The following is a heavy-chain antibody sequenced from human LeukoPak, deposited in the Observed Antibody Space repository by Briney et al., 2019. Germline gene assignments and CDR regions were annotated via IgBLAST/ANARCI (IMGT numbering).Heavy chain of an antibody. J-gene: IGHJ4*02. Sequence: PGGSLRLSCAASGFTFSSYTMSWVRQAPGKGLEWVSTITTSEGSTYYADSVKGRFTVSRDNSKNTLYLQMNSLRAEDTAVYYCAKDGGLWVSAHWGDSWGRGTLVTVSS. CDR1: GFTFSSYT. D-gene: IGHD7-27*01. CDR2: ITTSEGST. CDR3: AKDGGLWVSAHWGDS. V-gene: IGHV3-23*01.